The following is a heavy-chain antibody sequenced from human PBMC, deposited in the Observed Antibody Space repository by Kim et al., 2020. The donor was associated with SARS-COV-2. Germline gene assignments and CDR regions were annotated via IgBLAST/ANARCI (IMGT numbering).Heavy chain of an antibody. V-gene: IGHV3-74*01. D-gene: IGHD6-19*01. J-gene: IGHJ4*02. CDR1: GFTFSSYW. Sequence: GGSLRLSCAASGFTFSSYWMHWVRQAPGKGLVWVSRINSDGSSTSYADSVKGRFTISRDNAKNTLYLQMNSLRAEDTAVYYCARDRRTYSSGWWVDYWGQGTLVTVSS. CDR2: INSDGSST. CDR3: ARDRRTYSSGWWVDY.